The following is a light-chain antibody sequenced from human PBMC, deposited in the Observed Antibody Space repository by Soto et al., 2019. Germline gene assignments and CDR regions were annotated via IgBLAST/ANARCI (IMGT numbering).Light chain of an antibody. CDR3: QQSNSFPRT. V-gene: IGKV1-12*01. Sequence: DIQMTQSPSSVSASVGDRVTITCRASQGISSRLAWYQQKPGKAPNLLIYAASSLQSGVPSRFSGSGSETDSTLTIGSLQPEDFATYYCQQSNSFPRTFGGGTKVEIK. CDR2: AAS. J-gene: IGKJ4*01. CDR1: QGISSR.